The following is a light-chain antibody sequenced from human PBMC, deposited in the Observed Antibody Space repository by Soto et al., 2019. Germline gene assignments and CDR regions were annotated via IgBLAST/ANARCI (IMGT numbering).Light chain of an antibody. CDR2: EVN. V-gene: IGLV2-23*02. Sequence: QSVRTQPASVSVSPGQSITVSCTGTSSNVGSYKLVSWYQQHPGKAPKLMIFEVNKRPSGVSNRFSGSKSGNTASLTISGLKVEDEADYYCCSSGGSPTYVFGTGTKVTVL. CDR3: CSSGGSPTYV. J-gene: IGLJ1*01. CDR1: SSNVGSYKL.